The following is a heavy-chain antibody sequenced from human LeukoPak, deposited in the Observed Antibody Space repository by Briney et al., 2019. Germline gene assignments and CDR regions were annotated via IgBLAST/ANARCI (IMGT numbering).Heavy chain of an antibody. J-gene: IGHJ4*02. V-gene: IGHV3-23*01. D-gene: IGHD3-10*01. CDR3: AKDWSRGYSDY. CDR1: GFTFSTYA. Sequence: GGSLRLSCAASGFTFSTYAMSWVRQAPGKGLEWVSTISGSGGSTYYADSVKGQFTISRDNSKNTLYLQVNSLRAEDTAVYYCAKDWSRGYSDYWGQGTLVTVSS. CDR2: ISGSGGST.